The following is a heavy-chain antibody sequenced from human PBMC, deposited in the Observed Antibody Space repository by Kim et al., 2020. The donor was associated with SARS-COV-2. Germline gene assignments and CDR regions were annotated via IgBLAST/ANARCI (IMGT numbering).Heavy chain of an antibody. V-gene: IGHV4-34*01. CDR2: INHSGST. J-gene: IGHJ4*02. CDR1: GGSFSGYY. Sequence: SETLSLTCAVYGGSFSGYYWSWIRQPPGKGLEWIGEINHSGSTNYNPSLKSRVTISVDTSKNQFSLKLSSVTAADTAVYYCASHKDFDYWGQGTLVTVSS. CDR3: ASHKDFDY.